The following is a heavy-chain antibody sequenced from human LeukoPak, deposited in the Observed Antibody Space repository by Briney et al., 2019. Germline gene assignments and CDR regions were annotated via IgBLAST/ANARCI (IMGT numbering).Heavy chain of an antibody. D-gene: IGHD6-19*01. CDR1: GGSISSYY. J-gene: IGHJ4*02. V-gene: IGHV4-59*08. CDR3: ARLVAGTGEYNFDH. Sequence: PSETLSLTCTVSGGSISSYYWSWIRQPPGKGLEWIGYIYYSGSTNYNPSLKSRVTISVDTSKNQFSLKLSSVTAADTAVYYCARLVAGTGEYNFDHWGQGTLVTVSS. CDR2: IYYSGST.